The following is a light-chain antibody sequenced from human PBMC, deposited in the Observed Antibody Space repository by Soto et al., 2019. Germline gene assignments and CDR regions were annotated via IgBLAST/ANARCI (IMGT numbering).Light chain of an antibody. V-gene: IGLV2-14*03. Sequence: QSALTQPASVSGSPGQSITISCTGTSSDIGDYNYVAWYQQHPGKAPKLLIYDVNNRPSGVSNRFSGSKSGNTASLTVSGLQTEDEAEYFCSSYKRRNILIFGGGTKLTVL. CDR1: SSDIGDYNY. CDR2: DVN. J-gene: IGLJ2*01. CDR3: SSYKRRNILI.